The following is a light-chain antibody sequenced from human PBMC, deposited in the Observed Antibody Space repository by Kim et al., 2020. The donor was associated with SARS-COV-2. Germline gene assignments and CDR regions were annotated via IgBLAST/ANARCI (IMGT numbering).Light chain of an antibody. J-gene: IGLJ2*01. Sequence: VATGQTASITCAGDKLGDEYACWYQQKPGQSPVLVIYQDSKRPSGIPERFSGSNSGNTATLTISGTQAMDEADYYCQAWDSSTGVVFGGGTQLTVL. V-gene: IGLV3-1*01. CDR3: QAWDSSTGVV. CDR2: QDS. CDR1: KLGDEY.